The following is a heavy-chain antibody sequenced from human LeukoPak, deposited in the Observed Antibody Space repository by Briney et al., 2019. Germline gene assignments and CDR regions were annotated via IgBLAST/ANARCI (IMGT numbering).Heavy chain of an antibody. J-gene: IGHJ5*02. Sequence: SDTLSLTCTVSGYAIISGGFSWNWIRQPPGKGLEWIGCIYDRGPAHYNPSLKSRFTISVDRPKNQFFLNVTSLTAADTAVYYCARSRQASGLFSSWGQGTLVVVSS. CDR1: GYAIISGGFS. D-gene: IGHD3-10*01. V-gene: IGHV4-30-2*01. CDR2: IYDRGPA. CDR3: ARSRQASGLFSS.